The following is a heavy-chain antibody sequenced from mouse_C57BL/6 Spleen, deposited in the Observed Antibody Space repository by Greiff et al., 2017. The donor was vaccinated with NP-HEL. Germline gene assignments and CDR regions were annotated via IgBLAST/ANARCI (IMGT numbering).Heavy chain of an antibody. J-gene: IGHJ4*01. D-gene: IGHD3-2*02. CDR2: IDPSDSYT. V-gene: IGHV1-50*01. CDR3: ARRSSGYEYYAMDY. Sequence: VKLQQPGAELVKPGASVKLSCKASGYTFTSYWMQWVKQRPGQGLEWIGEIDPSDSYTNYNQKFKGKATLTVDTSSSTAYMQLSSLTSEDSAVYYCARRSSGYEYYAMDYWGQGTSVTVSS. CDR1: GYTFTSYW.